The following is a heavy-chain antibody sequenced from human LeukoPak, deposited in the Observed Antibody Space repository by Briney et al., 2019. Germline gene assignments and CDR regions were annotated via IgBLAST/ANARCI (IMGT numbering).Heavy chain of an antibody. V-gene: IGHV3-21*01. CDR2: ISSSSSYI. D-gene: IGHD3-3*01. J-gene: IGHJ6*03. CDR1: GFTFSSYS. Sequence: GGSLRLTCAASGFTFSSYSMNWVRQAPGKGLEWVSSISSSSSYIYYADSVKGRFTISRDNAKNSLYLQMNSLRAEDTAVYYCARDSRLTIFGVVIIRPMDVWGKGTTVTVSS. CDR3: ARDSRLTIFGVVIIRPMDV.